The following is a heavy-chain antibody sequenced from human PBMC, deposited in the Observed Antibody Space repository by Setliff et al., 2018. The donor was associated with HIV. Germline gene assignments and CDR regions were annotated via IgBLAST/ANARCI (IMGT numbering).Heavy chain of an antibody. CDR3: ARLLTITGAFDV. D-gene: IGHD3-3*01. J-gene: IGHJ3*01. CDR2: IYYSGST. V-gene: IGHV4-59*11. Sequence: SETLSLTCTVSGGSISSHYWSWIRQPPGKGLEWIGYIYYSGSTSYNPSLKSRVGTSVDTAKNQFSLNLNSVTAADTAVYYCARLLTITGAFDVWSQGTMVTVSS. CDR1: GGSISSHY.